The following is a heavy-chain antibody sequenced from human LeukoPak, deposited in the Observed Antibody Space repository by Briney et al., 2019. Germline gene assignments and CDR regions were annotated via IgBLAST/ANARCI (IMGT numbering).Heavy chain of an antibody. Sequence: RASVKVSCKASGYTFXSYGIXXXRXXXXXXXXXXXXXXXXXGNTNYAQKLQGRVTMTTDTSTSTAYMELRSLRSDDTAVYYCARVGIHVGYYGSYNWFDPWGQGTLVTVSS. J-gene: IGHJ5*02. D-gene: IGHD3-10*01. V-gene: IGHV1-18*01. CDR3: ARVGIHVGYYGSYNWFDP. CDR2: XXXXXGNT. CDR1: GYTFXSYG.